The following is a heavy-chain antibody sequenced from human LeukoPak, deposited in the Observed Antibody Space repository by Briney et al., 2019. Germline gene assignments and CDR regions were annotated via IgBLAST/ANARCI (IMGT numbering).Heavy chain of an antibody. CDR2: IKQDGSEK. V-gene: IGHV3-7*05. CDR1: TFTLNNYW. Sequence: GGSLRLSCTASTFTLNNYWMSWVRQAPGKGLEWVANIKQDGSEKYCVDSVKGRFTISRDNAKNSLYLQMNSLRAEDTAVYYCASRAGYTGSWSAFDYWGQGTLVTVSS. CDR3: ASRAGYTGSWSAFDY. D-gene: IGHD6-13*01. J-gene: IGHJ4*02.